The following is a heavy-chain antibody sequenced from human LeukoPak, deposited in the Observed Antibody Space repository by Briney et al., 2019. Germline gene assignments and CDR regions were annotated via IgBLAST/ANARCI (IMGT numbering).Heavy chain of an antibody. Sequence: GGSLRLSCAASGFTFSDYYMSWIRQAPGKGLEWVSYISSSGSTIYYADSVKGRFTISRDNSKNTLYLQMNSLRAEDTAVYYCANVYGDYDYYFDYWGQGTLVTVSS. CDR3: ANVYGDYDYYFDY. V-gene: IGHV3-11*01. CDR1: GFTFSDYY. D-gene: IGHD4-17*01. CDR2: ISSSGSTI. J-gene: IGHJ4*02.